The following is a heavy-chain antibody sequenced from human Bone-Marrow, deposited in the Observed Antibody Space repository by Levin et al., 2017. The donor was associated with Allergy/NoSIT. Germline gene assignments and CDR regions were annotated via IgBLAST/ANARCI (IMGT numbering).Heavy chain of an antibody. CDR2: INPNSGGT. V-gene: IGHV1-2*06. CDR3: ASLRPWGYCSGGSCWNY. D-gene: IGHD2-15*01. Sequence: ASVKVSCKASGYTFTGYYMHWVRQAPGQGLEWMGRINPNSGGTNYAQKFQGRVTMTRDTSISTAYMELSRLRSDDTAVYYCASLRPWGYCSGGSCWNYWGQGTLVTVSS. CDR1: GYTFTGYY. J-gene: IGHJ4*02.